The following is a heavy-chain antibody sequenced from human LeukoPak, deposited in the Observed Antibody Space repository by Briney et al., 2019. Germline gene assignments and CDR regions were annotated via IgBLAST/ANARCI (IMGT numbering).Heavy chain of an antibody. CDR3: AREKRGAYYDFWSGLRKGWFDP. V-gene: IGHV4-34*01. Sequence: SETLSLTCAVYGGSFSGYYWSWIRQPPGKGLEWIGEINHSGSTNYNPSLKSRVTISVDTSKNQFSLKLSSVTAADTAVYYWAREKRGAYYDFWSGLRKGWFDPWGQGTLVTVSS. CDR2: INHSGST. J-gene: IGHJ5*02. D-gene: IGHD3-3*01. CDR1: GGSFSGYY.